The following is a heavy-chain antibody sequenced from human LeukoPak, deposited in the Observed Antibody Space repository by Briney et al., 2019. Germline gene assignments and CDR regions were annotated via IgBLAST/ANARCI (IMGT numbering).Heavy chain of an antibody. J-gene: IGHJ6*02. D-gene: IGHD3-16*01. Sequence: PGGSLRLSCAASGFTFTNYWMHWVRQAPGMGLVWVSRLPPDELDIIYADSVKGRFTVSRDNAKNSLYLQMSNLRAEDTAVYFCARGGGLDVWGQGATVTVSS. V-gene: IGHV3-74*01. CDR1: GFTFTNYW. CDR2: LPPDELDI. CDR3: ARGGGLDV.